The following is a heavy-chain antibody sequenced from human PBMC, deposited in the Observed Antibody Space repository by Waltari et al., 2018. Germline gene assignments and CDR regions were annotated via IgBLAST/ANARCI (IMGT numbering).Heavy chain of an antibody. V-gene: IGHV3-23*01. CDR1: GFTFSGQA. CDR2: ISGSGGST. J-gene: IGHJ3*02. CDR3: GGRAPPSISNGWLRPAFDM. Sequence: DVQMLESGGGLVQPGGSLRLSCKVSGFTFSGQAMSWVRQAPGKGLEWVSIISGSGGSTYYADSVRGRFIISRDNSENTLYLQMNSLRVEDTAVYYCGGRAPPSISNGWLRPAFDMWGQGTMVTVSS. D-gene: IGHD2-2*01.